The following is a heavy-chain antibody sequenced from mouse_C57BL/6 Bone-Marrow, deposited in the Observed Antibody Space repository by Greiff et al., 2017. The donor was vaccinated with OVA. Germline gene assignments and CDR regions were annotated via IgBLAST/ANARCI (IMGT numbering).Heavy chain of an antibody. Sequence: QLKESGPELVKPGASVKISCKASGYSFTDYNMNWVKQSNGKSLEWVGVINPNYGSTSYNQKFKGKATLTVDQTSSTAYVQLNSLTSKDSAVYYCAFYYGSSYRYFDVWGTGTTVTVSS. CDR2: INPNYGST. V-gene: IGHV1-39*01. D-gene: IGHD1-1*01. CDR1: GYSFTDYN. J-gene: IGHJ1*03. CDR3: AFYYGSSYRYFDV.